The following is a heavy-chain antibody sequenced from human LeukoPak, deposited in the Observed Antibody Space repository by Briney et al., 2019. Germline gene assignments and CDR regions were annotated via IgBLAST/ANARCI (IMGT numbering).Heavy chain of an antibody. Sequence: SETLSLTCTVSGGSISSSSYYWGWIRQPPGKGLEWIGSIYYSGSTYYNPSLKSRVTISVDTSKNQFSLKLSSVTAADTAVHYCARQRGRCSGGSCYPGVYFQHWGQGTLVTVSS. CDR3: ARQRGRCSGGSCYPGVYFQH. V-gene: IGHV4-39*01. CDR1: GGSISSSSYY. J-gene: IGHJ1*01. D-gene: IGHD2-15*01. CDR2: IYYSGST.